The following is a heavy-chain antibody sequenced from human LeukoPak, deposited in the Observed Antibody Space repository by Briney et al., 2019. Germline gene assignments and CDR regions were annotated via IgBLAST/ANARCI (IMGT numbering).Heavy chain of an antibody. CDR1: GGSISSSSYY. CDR3: ASLPEYSSGRRFDY. D-gene: IGHD6-19*01. V-gene: IGHV4-39*01. J-gene: IGHJ4*02. Sequence: SETLSLTCTVSGGSISSSSYYWGWIRQPPGKGLEWIGSIYYSGSTYYNPSLKSRVTISVDTYKNQFSLKLSSVTAADTAVYYCASLPEYSSGRRFDYWGQGTLVTVSS. CDR2: IYYSGST.